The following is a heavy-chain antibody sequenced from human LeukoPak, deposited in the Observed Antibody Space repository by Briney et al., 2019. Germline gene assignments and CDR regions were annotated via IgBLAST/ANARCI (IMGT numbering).Heavy chain of an antibody. V-gene: IGHV3-23*01. CDR2: NGGGDT. J-gene: IGHJ4*02. CDR3: AKDGQSFNSMWDYLDS. CDR1: GFDFSTYA. D-gene: IGHD1-26*01. Sequence: PGGSLRLSCAASGFDFSTYAMSWVRQAPGKGLEWVSGNGGGDTHYADSVKGRFTISRDNSKSTVELHMSSLRVEDTAVYYCAKDGQSFNSMWDYLDSWGRGTLVTVSS.